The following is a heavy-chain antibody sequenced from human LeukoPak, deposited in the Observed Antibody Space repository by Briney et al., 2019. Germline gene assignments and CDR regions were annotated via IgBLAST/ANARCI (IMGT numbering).Heavy chain of an antibody. D-gene: IGHD6-19*01. V-gene: IGHV1-18*01. J-gene: IGHJ3*02. CDR2: ISAYNGNT. CDR1: GYTFTSYG. Sequence: ASVKVSCKASGYTFTSYGISWVRQAPGQGLEWMGWISAYNGNTNYAQKLQGRVTMTTDTSTSTAHMELRSLRSDDTAVYYCARDRGRGSGWSDAFDIWGQGTMVTVSS. CDR3: ARDRGRGSGWSDAFDI.